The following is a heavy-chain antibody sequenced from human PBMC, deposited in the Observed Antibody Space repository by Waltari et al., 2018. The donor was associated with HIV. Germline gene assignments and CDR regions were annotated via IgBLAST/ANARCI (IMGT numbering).Heavy chain of an antibody. D-gene: IGHD6-19*01. CDR1: GYTCTGYT. Sequence: QVQLVQSGAAAKKPGASVKVACKASGYTCTGYTLHWVRQAPGQGLEWMGWINPKSDGTNYAQKFQGRVTMTRDTSTSTAYMELSRLRSDDTALYYCARDRIAVTGSYYYGMDVWGQGTTVTVSS. V-gene: IGHV1-2*02. CDR2: INPKSDGT. J-gene: IGHJ6*02. CDR3: ARDRIAVTGSYYYGMDV.